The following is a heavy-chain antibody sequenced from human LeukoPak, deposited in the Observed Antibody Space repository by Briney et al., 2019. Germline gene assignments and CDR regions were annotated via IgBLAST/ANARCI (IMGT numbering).Heavy chain of an antibody. V-gene: IGHV1-69*04. CDR2: IIPILGIA. Sequence: SVKVSCKASGGTFSSYAISGVRQAPGQGLEWMGRIIPILGIANYAQKFQGRVTITADKSTSTAYMELSSLRTEDTAVYYCARDFFDGHGYTFYSYGMDVWGQGTTVTVSS. J-gene: IGHJ6*02. CDR3: ARDFFDGHGYTFYSYGMDV. D-gene: IGHD3-16*01. CDR1: GGTFSSYA.